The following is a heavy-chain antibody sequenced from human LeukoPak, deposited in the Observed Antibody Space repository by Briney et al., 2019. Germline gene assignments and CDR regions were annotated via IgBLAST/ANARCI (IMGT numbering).Heavy chain of an antibody. CDR3: ARGPRGYYDSSGYYWNY. V-gene: IGHV3-7*01. D-gene: IGHD3-22*01. CDR1: GFTFSNYW. CDR2: IKEDGSEK. Sequence: GGSLRLSCAASGFTFSNYWMSWVRQAPGKGVGGVANIKEDGSEKYYEDSVKGRFTIARDNAENSLYLQMNSLRAEDTAVYYCARGPRGYYDSSGYYWNYWGQGTLVTVSS. J-gene: IGHJ4*02.